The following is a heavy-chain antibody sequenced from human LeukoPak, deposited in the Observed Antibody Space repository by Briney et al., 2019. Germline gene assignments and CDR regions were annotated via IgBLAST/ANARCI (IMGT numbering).Heavy chain of an antibody. V-gene: IGHV3-23*01. CDR3: VRRGDASSGWGDHDY. Sequence: GGSLRLSCAPSGFTFNRNAISWVRQAPGNGREWVSTIGGSGDKTFYADSVKGRFTISRDNSKNMLHLQMSSLTGEDTALYYCVRRGDASSGWGDHDYWGQGALVTVSS. CDR2: IGGSGDKT. D-gene: IGHD6-19*01. J-gene: IGHJ4*02. CDR1: GFTFNRNA.